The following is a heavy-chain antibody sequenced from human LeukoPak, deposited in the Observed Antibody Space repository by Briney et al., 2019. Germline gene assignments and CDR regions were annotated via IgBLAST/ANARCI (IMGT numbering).Heavy chain of an antibody. J-gene: IGHJ6*02. D-gene: IGHD3-3*01. V-gene: IGHV1-69*13. CDR3: ARCGAGDYDFWSGYYEALNYYYYYGMDV. CDR1: GGTFSSYA. Sequence: ASVKVSCKASGGTFSSYATSWVRQAPGQGLEWMGGIIPIFGTANYAQKFQGRVTITADESTSTAYMELSSLRSEDTAVYYCARCGAGDYDFWSGYYEALNYYYYYGMDVWGQGTTVTVSS. CDR2: IIPIFGTA.